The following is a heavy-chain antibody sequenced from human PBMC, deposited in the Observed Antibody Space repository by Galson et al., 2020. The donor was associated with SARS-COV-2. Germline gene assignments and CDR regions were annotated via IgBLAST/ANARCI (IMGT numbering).Heavy chain of an antibody. CDR3: ARDSTAYGMDV. Sequence: SETLSLTCAVYGGSFSGYYWSWIRQPPGKGLEWIGEINHSGSTNYNPSLKSRVTISVDTSKNQFSLKLSSVTAADTAVYYCARDSTAYGMDVLGKGATVTVSS. CDR2: INHSGST. V-gene: IGHV4-34*01. J-gene: IGHJ6*04. D-gene: IGHD2-2*01. CDR1: GGSFSGYY.